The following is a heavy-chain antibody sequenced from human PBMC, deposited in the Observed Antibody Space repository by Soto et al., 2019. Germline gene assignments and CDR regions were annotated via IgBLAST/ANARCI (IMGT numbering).Heavy chain of an antibody. CDR2: ISYDGSNK. J-gene: IGHJ4*02. CDR1: GFTFSSYG. V-gene: IGHV3-30*18. Sequence: GGSLRLSCAASGFTFSSYGMHWVRQAPGKGLEWVAVISYDGSNKYYVDSVKGRFTISRDNSKNTLYLQMNSLRAEDTAVYYRAKRYSGYDFDYWGQGTLVTVSS. D-gene: IGHD5-12*01. CDR3: AKRYSGYDFDY.